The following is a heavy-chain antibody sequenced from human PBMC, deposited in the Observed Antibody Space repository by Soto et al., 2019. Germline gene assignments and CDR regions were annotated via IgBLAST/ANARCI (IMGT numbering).Heavy chain of an antibody. J-gene: IGHJ6*02. CDR3: ARDRSPRFEQLVHSFGMDA. V-gene: IGHV3-23*01. CDR2: ISGSGASA. Sequence: PGGPLSLSCATSRFTFMSSAMSWIRQAPGKGLEWVSTISGSGASAYYADSVKGRFTISRDNSKNTLHLQMSSLRAEDTAVYYCARDRSPRFEQLVHSFGMDAWGQATTVTVSS. CDR1: RFTFMSSA. D-gene: IGHD6-13*01.